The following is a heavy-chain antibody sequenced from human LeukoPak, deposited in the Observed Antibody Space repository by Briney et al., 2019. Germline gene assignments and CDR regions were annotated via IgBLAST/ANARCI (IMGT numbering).Heavy chain of an antibody. V-gene: IGHV3-7*01. D-gene: IGHD4-23*01. CDR3: AISSPVATVGY. Sequence: GGSLRLSCADSGFTFSSYWISWVRQAPGKGLEWVANINQDGSEKYYVDSVRGRFTISRDNAKNSLYLQMNSLRAEDTAVFYCAISSPVATVGYWGQGTLVTVSS. CDR1: GFTFSSYW. J-gene: IGHJ4*02. CDR2: INQDGSEK.